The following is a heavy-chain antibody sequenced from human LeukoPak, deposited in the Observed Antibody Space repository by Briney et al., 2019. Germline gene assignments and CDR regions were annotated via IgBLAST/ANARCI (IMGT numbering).Heavy chain of an antibody. D-gene: IGHD1-1*01. V-gene: IGHV3-21*04. CDR1: GFTFSSYS. CDR2: ISSSSYI. Sequence: GGSLRLSCAASGFTFSSYSMNWVRQAPGKGLEWVSSISSSSYIYYADSVKGRFTISRDNAKNTLYPQINSLRVEDTAVYYCARDQLGAVLYFDYWGQGTLVTVSS. CDR3: ARDQLGAVLYFDY. J-gene: IGHJ4*02.